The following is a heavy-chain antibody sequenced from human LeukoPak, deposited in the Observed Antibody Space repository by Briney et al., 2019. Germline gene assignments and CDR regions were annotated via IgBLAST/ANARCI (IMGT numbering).Heavy chain of an antibody. D-gene: IGHD3-22*01. Sequence: SETLSLTCIVSGGSLSSSGYYWGWIRHSPGKGLEWIGSMYYSGNTYYNPSLKSRVTISVDTSKNQFSLKLSSVTAADTALYYCGRHTDYYDGDYWGQGTVVTVSS. CDR2: MYYSGNT. CDR3: GRHTDYYDGDY. CDR1: GGSLSSSGYY. J-gene: IGHJ4*02. V-gene: IGHV4-39*01.